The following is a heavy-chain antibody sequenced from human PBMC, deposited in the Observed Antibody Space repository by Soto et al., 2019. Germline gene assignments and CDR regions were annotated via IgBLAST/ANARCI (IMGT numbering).Heavy chain of an antibody. Sequence: GASVKVSCKASGGTFSTSAISWVRQAPGEGLEWVGGIMPIFATPDYAQKFQGRVTISADESTATAYLELTSLTTDDTAVYYCARDKDRQQLGGNYYYILDVWGQGTAVTVSS. D-gene: IGHD3-3*02. J-gene: IGHJ6*02. CDR2: IMPIFATP. CDR1: GGTFSTSA. CDR3: ARDKDRQQLGGNYYYILDV. V-gene: IGHV1-69*13.